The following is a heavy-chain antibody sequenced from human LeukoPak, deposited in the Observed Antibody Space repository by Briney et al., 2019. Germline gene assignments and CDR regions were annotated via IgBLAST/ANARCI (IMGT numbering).Heavy chain of an antibody. CDR3: ARMLSDAFDI. Sequence: WVRQPPGKGLEWIGSIYYSGSTYYNPSLKSRVTISVDTSKNQFSLQLNSVTPEDTAIYYCARMLSDAFDIWGQGTVVTVSS. D-gene: IGHD3-16*01. V-gene: IGHV4-39*01. J-gene: IGHJ3*02. CDR2: IYYSGST.